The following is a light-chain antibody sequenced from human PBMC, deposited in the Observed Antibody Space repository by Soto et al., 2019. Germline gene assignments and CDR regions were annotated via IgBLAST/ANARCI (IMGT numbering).Light chain of an antibody. CDR2: LGS. V-gene: IGKV2-28*01. CDR3: MQALQTPGT. J-gene: IGKJ4*01. CDR1: QSLLHSNGYDY. Sequence: DIVMTQSPLSLPVTPGEPASISCRSSQSLLHSNGYDYLDWYLQKPGQSPQLLIYLGSNRASGVPARFSGSGSGKDFTLKISRVEAEDVGVYYCMQALQTPGTFGGGTKVEIK.